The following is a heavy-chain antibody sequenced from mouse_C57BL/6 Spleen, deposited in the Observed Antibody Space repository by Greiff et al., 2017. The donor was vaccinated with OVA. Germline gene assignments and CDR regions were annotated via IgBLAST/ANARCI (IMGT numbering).Heavy chain of an antibody. CDR1: GYTFTEYT. Sequence: QVHVKQSGAELVKPGASVKLSCKASGYTFTEYTIHWVKQRSGQGLEWIGWFYPGSGSIKYNEKFKDKATLTADKSSSTVYMELSRLTSEDSAVYFCARHERDYYYGSSGFDYWGQGTTLTVSS. D-gene: IGHD1-1*01. J-gene: IGHJ2*01. CDR2: FYPGSGSI. CDR3: ARHERDYYYGSSGFDY. V-gene: IGHV1-62-2*01.